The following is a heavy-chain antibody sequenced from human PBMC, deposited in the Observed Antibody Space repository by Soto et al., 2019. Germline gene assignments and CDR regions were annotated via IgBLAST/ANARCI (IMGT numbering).Heavy chain of an antibody. CDR2: IYSGGET. Sequence: EVQLVESGGGLVQPGGSLRLSCAASGFTVSNNYMRWFRQAPGKGLEWVSLIYSGGETDYAASVKGRFTISRDNSKNTLYLQMNSLRVDDTAVYYCARDRHCDCTGCYGLWGQGTLVTVSS. D-gene: IGHD2-2*01. CDR3: ARDRHCDCTGCYGL. J-gene: IGHJ4*02. V-gene: IGHV3-66*01. CDR1: GFTVSNNY.